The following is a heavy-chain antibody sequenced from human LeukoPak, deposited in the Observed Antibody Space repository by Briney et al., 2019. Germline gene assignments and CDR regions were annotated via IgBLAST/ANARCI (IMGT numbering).Heavy chain of an antibody. CDR2: IYYSGST. D-gene: IGHD1-26*01. CDR1: GXSISSRTDD. J-gene: IGHJ4*02. Sequence: SETLSLTCTVSGXSISSRTDDWGWIRQPPGKGLEWIGSIYYSGSTYYNPSLKSRVTISVDTSKSQFSLKLSSVTAADTAIYYCARMSGTYSVDYWGQGTLVTVSS. CDR3: ARMSGTYSVDY. V-gene: IGHV4-39*01.